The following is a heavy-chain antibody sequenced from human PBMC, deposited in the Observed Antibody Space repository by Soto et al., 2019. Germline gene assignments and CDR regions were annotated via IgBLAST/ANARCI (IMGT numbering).Heavy chain of an antibody. CDR1: GGSISSSSYF. D-gene: IGHD3-22*01. J-gene: IGHJ4*02. CDR2: IYYSGST. CDR3: ARANYYDSSGYISDY. V-gene: IGHV4-30-4*08. Sequence: SETLSLTCTVSGGSISSSSYFWGWIRQPPGKGLEWIGYIYYSGSTYYNPSLKSRVTISVDTSKNQFSLKLSSVTAADTAVYYCARANYYDSSGYISDYWGQGTLVTVSS.